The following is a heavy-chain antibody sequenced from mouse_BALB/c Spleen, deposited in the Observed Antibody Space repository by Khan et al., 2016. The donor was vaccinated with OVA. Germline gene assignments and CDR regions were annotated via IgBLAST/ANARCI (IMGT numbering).Heavy chain of an antibody. CDR3: APVGSYCVSFAY. CDR1: GYTFTSYV. CDR2: IYPFNDDT. V-gene: IGHV1S136*01. J-gene: IGHJ3*01. D-gene: IGHD2-12*01. Sequence: VQLKQSGPELVKPGASVKMSCKASGYTFTSYVMHWVKQKPGLGLEWIGYIYPFNDDTKYNEKFKGKATLTSDKSSSTAYMELSSLTSEDSAVYYCAPVGSYCVSFAYWGQGTLVTVSA.